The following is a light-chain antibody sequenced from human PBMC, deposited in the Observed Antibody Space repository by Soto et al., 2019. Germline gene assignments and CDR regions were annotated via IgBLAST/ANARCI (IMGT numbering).Light chain of an antibody. CDR1: QSVSSY. Sequence: EIVLTQSPGTLSLSPGERATLSCRASQSVSSYLAWYQQKPGQDPRLLIYGASSRATCIPDRFSGSGSGTDFSLTISRLEPEDVAVSYCQQYVSSSRTFGQVTKVEIK. J-gene: IGKJ1*01. V-gene: IGKV3-20*01. CDR3: QQYVSSSRT. CDR2: GAS.